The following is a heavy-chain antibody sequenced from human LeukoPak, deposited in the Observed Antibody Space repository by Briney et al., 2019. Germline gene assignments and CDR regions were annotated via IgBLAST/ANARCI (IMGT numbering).Heavy chain of an antibody. Sequence: SETLSLTCTVSGGSINSYYWSWIRQPPGKGLEWIGYIYYSGSTNYNPSLKSRVTISVDTSKNQFSLKLSSVTAADTAVYYCAREIRGYSYGYVPYWGQGTLVTVSS. CDR2: IYYSGST. CDR3: AREIRGYSYGYVPY. V-gene: IGHV4-59*12. CDR1: GGSINSYY. J-gene: IGHJ4*02. D-gene: IGHD5-18*01.